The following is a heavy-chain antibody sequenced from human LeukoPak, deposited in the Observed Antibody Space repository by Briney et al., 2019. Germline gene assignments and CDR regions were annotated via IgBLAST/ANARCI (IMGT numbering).Heavy chain of an antibody. V-gene: IGHV4-59*08. J-gene: IGHJ4*02. D-gene: IGHD6-6*01. CDR3: ARHRAYSSSSPFDY. CDR1: GGSISSLY. Sequence: SETLSLTCSVSGGSISSLYWSWIRQPPAKGLEWIGYIYYTGSTNYNPSLKSRVTMFVDMPKNQFSLRLSSVTAADTAVYYCARHRAYSSSSPFDYWGQGTLVTVSS. CDR2: IYYTGST.